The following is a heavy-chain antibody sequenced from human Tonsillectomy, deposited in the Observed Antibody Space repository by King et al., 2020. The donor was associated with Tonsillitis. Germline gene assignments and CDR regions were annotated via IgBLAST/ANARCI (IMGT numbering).Heavy chain of an antibody. CDR2: INSDGSST. Sequence: VQLVESGGGLVQPGGSLRLSCAASGFTFSSYWMHWVRQAPGKGLVWVSRINSDGSSTSYADSVKGRFTISRDNAKNTLYLQMNSLRAEDTAVYYCARDGCGELLSHWFVPRGQGTLVTVS. CDR1: GFTFSSYW. J-gene: IGHJ5*02. V-gene: IGHV3-74*01. D-gene: IGHD3-10*01. CDR3: ARDGCGELLSHWFVP.